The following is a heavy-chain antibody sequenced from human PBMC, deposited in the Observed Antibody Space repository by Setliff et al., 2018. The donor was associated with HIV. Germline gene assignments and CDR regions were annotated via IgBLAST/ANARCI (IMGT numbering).Heavy chain of an antibody. J-gene: IGHJ2*01. V-gene: IGHV7-4-1*01. Sequence: VASVKVSCKASGYTFTTFGLSWVRQAPGQGLEWMGWINTETGTPMYAQGFTGRFVFSLDTSISTAYLQIDSLNAEDTAVYYCARYGSDWFFDLWGRGTLVTV. CDR3: ARYGSDWFFDL. D-gene: IGHD4-17*01. CDR1: GYTFTTFG. CDR2: INTETGTP.